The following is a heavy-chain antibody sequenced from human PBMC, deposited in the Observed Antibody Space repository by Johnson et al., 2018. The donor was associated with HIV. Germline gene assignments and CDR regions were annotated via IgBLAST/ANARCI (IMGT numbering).Heavy chain of an antibody. CDR2: IWYDGSNK. V-gene: IGHV3-33*01. Sequence: QVLLVESGGGVVQPGRSLRLSCAASGFTFSSYGMHWVRQAPGKGLEWVAVIWYDGSNKYYADSVKGRFTISRDNAKNSLYLQMNSLRAEDTAVYYCARGIVGAEEGAFDIWGQGTLVTVSS. CDR1: GFTFSSYG. D-gene: IGHD1-26*01. J-gene: IGHJ3*02. CDR3: ARGIVGAEEGAFDI.